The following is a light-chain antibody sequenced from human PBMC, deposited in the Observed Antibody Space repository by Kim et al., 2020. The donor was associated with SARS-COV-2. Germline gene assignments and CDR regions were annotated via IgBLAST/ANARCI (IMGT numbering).Light chain of an antibody. V-gene: IGLV2-14*03. CDR3: GSYTPGTTPPWV. CDR2: DVT. J-gene: IGLJ3*02. Sequence: QSALTQPASVSGSPGQSITISCTATTSDFGNYNYVSWYQQHPGKAPKVMIFDVTKRPSGVSNRFSGSKTGNTASLTISGLQAEDEADYYCGSYTPGTTPPWVFGGGTKLTVL. CDR1: TSDFGNYNY.